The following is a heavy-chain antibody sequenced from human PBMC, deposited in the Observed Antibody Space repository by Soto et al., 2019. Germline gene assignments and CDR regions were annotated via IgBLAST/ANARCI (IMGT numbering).Heavy chain of an antibody. Sequence: SETLSLTCTVSGGSISSGDYYWSWIRQPPGKGLEWIGYIYYSGSTYYNPSLKSRVTISVDTSKNQFSLKLSSVTAADTAVYYCARSLSIHDYGDKSHFDYWGQGTLVTVSS. J-gene: IGHJ4*02. CDR1: GGSISSGDYY. CDR2: IYYSGST. D-gene: IGHD4-17*01. V-gene: IGHV4-30-4*01. CDR3: ARSLSIHDYGDKSHFDY.